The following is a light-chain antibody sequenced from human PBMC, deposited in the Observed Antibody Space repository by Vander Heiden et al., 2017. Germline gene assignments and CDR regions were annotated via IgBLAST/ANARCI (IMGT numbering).Light chain of an antibody. Sequence: EIVLTQSPGTLSSSPGDRAAPSCRASQSVSSKHLAWYQQKPGQAPVLLMYGASSRATGIPDRCSGSGSGTDFTLTISRLEPDDFAVYHCQHYGSSYTFGQGTKLEIK. CDR3: QHYGSSYT. V-gene: IGKV3-20*01. J-gene: IGKJ2*01. CDR2: GAS. CDR1: QSVSSKH.